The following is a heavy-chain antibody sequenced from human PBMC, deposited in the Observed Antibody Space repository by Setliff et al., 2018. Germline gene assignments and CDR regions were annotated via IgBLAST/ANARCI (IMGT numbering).Heavy chain of an antibody. CDR2: ITDDGGTK. CDR1: GFTISSSA. V-gene: IGHV3-23*01. D-gene: IGHD1-1*01. Sequence: GGSLRLSCAASGFTISSSAMSWVRQAPGKGLEWGSAITDDGGTKHYAGSVKGRFTIARDNSNSTLYLQRNILRVEDTALYYCAKALPPGQICGYYSEMGSVHNCFLDVWGKGTTVTVS. J-gene: IGHJ6*03. CDR3: AKALPPGQICGYYSEMGSVHNCFLDV.